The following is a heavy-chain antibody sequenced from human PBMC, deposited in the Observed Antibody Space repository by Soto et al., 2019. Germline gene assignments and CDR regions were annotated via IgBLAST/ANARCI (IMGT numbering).Heavy chain of an antibody. J-gene: IGHJ6*02. CDR3: ASGNPDV. Sequence: QPWWSLRLSCVASGFTFSNFAIHWVRQAPGRGLEWVAVISSDGGTKSYADSVKGRFTISRDNTKKTLYLQMNSLRLADTALYYCASGNPDVWAQGTTVTVSS. CDR1: GFTFSNFA. V-gene: IGHV3-30*03. CDR2: ISSDGGTK.